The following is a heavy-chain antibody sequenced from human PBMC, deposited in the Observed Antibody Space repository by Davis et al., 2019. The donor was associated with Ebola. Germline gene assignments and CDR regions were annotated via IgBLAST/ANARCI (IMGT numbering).Heavy chain of an antibody. CDR2: IHSSGST. V-gene: IGHV4-59*11. Sequence: PSETLSLTCTVSGDSITSQYWSWIRQTPGKGLEYIGYIHSSGSTNYNPSLQSRVTISVDTSKNHFSLNLKSVTAADTAVYYCVTNSTSSPWFDPWGQGTQVTVSS. CDR1: GDSITSQY. J-gene: IGHJ5*02. D-gene: IGHD6-6*01. CDR3: VTNSTSSPWFDP.